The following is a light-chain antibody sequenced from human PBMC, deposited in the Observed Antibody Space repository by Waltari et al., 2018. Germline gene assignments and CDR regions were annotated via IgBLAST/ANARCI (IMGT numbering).Light chain of an antibody. CDR2: GAS. CDR1: QSLLNTDGYIY. CDR3: MQHKVLLT. J-gene: IGKJ4*01. V-gene: IGKV2-40*01. Sequence: IVLTQTPLSLPVTPGEPASISCRSSQSLLNTDGYIYLDWYLQKPGQSPQLLIFGASNRAAGVPDRFSGSGSGTDFTLKISKVEPEDVGVYCCMQHKVLLTFGGGTKVEIK.